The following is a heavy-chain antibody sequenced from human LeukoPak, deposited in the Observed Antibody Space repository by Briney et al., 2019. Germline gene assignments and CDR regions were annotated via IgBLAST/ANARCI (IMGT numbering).Heavy chain of an antibody. CDR3: ARDPVLLWFGESYAFDI. CDR2: ISAYNGNT. CDR1: GGTFSSYA. J-gene: IGHJ3*02. Sequence: ASVKVSCKASGGTFSSYAISWVRQAPGQGLEWMGWISAYNGNTNYAQKLQGRVTMTTDTSTSTAYMELRSLRSDDTAVYYCARDPVLLWFGESYAFDIWGQRTMVTVSS. D-gene: IGHD3-10*01. V-gene: IGHV1-18*01.